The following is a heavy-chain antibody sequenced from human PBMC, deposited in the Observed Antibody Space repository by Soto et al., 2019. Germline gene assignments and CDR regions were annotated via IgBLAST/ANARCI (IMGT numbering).Heavy chain of an antibody. CDR2: IRSKTDGGTT. Sequence: EVQLVESGGGLVEPGGSLRLSCAASGITFSKAWMNWVRKAPGKGLEYIGRIRSKTDGGTTEYAAPVEGRFTVSRDDSKNTLYLQMSGLKTEDTAVYYCTTTRPGTNVLENWGQGTLVSVSS. CDR1: GITFSKAW. D-gene: IGHD2-8*01. V-gene: IGHV3-15*01. J-gene: IGHJ3*02. CDR3: TTTRPGTNVLEN.